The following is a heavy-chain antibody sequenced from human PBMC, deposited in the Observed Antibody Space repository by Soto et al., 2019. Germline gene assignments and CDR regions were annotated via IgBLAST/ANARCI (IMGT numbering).Heavy chain of an antibody. CDR1: GVSFSSYW. Sequence: GGSLRLSCCASGVSFSSYWMNWVRQAPGKGLQWVANIKQDGSQKYYVDSVKGRFTIYRDNAKNSLYLQMNSLRAEDTAIYYCARPYCSGGSCYNWFDPWGQGTLVTVSS. CDR3: ARPYCSGGSCYNWFDP. V-gene: IGHV3-7*03. J-gene: IGHJ5*02. CDR2: IKQDGSQK. D-gene: IGHD2-15*01.